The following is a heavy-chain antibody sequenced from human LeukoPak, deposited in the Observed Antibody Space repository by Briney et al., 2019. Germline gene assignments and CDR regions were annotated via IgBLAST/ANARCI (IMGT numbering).Heavy chain of an antibody. D-gene: IGHD5-18*01. CDR2: IGTAGDT. CDR3: ARVGYSYGYDY. J-gene: IGHJ4*02. CDR1: GFTFSSYD. Sequence: GGPLRLSCAASGFTFSSYDVLGARQATEKGLEWVSAIGTAGDTYYPGSVKGRFTISRENAKNSLYLQMNSLRAGDTAVYYCARVGYSYGYDYWGQGTRVTVPS. V-gene: IGHV3-13*01.